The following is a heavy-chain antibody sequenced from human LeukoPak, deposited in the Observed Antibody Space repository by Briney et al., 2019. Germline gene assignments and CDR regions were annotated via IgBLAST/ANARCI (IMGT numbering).Heavy chain of an antibody. Sequence: PGGSLRLSCAAYGFTFSSYGMHWVRQAPGKGLEWVAVISYDGSNKYYADSVKGRFTISRDNSKNTLYLQMNSLRAEDTAVYYCAKDRSYGDIDYWGQGTLVTVSS. J-gene: IGHJ4*02. D-gene: IGHD4-17*01. V-gene: IGHV3-30*18. CDR1: GFTFSSYG. CDR2: ISYDGSNK. CDR3: AKDRSYGDIDY.